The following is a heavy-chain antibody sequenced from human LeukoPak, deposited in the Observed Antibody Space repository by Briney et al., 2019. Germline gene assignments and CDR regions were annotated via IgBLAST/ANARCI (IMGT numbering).Heavy chain of an antibody. CDR1: GGSLSSYY. CDR2: IYYSGST. V-gene: IGHV4-59*01. J-gene: IGHJ4*02. D-gene: IGHD4-23*01. CDR3: ARGGNSEPYYFDY. Sequence: PETLSLTCTVSGGSLSSYYWSWIRQPPGKGLEWIGYIYYSGSTNYNPSLKPRVTISVDTSKNQFSLKLSSVTAADTAVYYCARGGNSEPYYFDYWGQGTLVTVSS.